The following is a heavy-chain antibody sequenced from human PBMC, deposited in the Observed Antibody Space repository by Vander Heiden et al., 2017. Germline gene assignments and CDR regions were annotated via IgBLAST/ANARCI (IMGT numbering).Heavy chain of an antibody. CDR2: IYTGGST. Sequence: QFQLSESGPGLVRPSETLSLTCAVSGCSMGNYYWTWLRQPAGKALEWLGRIYTGGSTNYNPSLKSRVTMSVATSKNQFSLKLTSVTAADTAVYYCVGNYYDSRGYYFIDSWGQGTLVTVS. J-gene: IGHJ4*02. CDR1: GCSMGNYY. CDR3: VGNYYDSRGYYFIDS. D-gene: IGHD3-22*01. V-gene: IGHV4-4*07.